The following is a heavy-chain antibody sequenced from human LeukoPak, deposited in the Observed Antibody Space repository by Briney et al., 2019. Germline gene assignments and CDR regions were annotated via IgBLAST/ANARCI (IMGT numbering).Heavy chain of an antibody. CDR3: AREMTSCELDY. J-gene: IGHJ4*02. CDR1: GYTFTGYY. V-gene: IGHV1-2*02. Sequence: ASVRVSCKASGYTFTGYYMHWVRQAPGQGLEWMGWINLNSGGTNDAQKFQGRVTMTRDTSISTAYMELSRLRSDDTAVYYCAREMTSCELDYWGQGTLVTVSS. CDR2: INLNSGGT.